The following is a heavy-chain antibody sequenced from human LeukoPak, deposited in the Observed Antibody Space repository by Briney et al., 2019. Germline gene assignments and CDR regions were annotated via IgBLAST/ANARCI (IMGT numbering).Heavy chain of an antibody. Sequence: GGSPRLSCAASGFTFSDYYMSWIRQAPGKGLEWVSYISSSGSTIYYADSVKGRFTISRDNAKNSLYLQMNSLRAEDTAVYYCARPLDRTEAGAFDIWGQGTMVTVSS. D-gene: IGHD1-14*01. V-gene: IGHV3-11*01. J-gene: IGHJ3*02. CDR3: ARPLDRTEAGAFDI. CDR2: ISSSGSTI. CDR1: GFTFSDYY.